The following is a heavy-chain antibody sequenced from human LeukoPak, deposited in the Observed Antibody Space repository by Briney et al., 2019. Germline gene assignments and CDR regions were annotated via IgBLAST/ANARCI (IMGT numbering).Heavy chain of an antibody. D-gene: IGHD3-22*01. J-gene: IGHJ4*02. V-gene: IGHV4-34*01. CDR1: GGSFSGYY. CDR2: INHSGST. Sequence: PSETLSLTCAVYGGSFSGYYWSWIRQPPGKGLEWIGEINHSGSTNYNPSLKSRVTISVDTSKNQFSLKLSSVTAADTAVYYCARGHKYYYDSSGYYYQYYFDYWGQGTLVTVSS. CDR3: ARGHKYYYDSSGYYYQYYFDY.